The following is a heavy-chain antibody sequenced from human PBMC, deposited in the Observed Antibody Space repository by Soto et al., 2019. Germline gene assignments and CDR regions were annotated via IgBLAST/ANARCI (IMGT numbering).Heavy chain of an antibody. D-gene: IGHD2-15*01. Sequence: GGSMRLSCEGPGFTFSDYGFHWVRQAPGKGLEWVAMISYDGSDRYYRDSVQGRFTISRDDSKNTVFLQMNSLRTEDTAMYYCARSTYCNGGSCYPQYWGPGTLVTVSS. J-gene: IGHJ4*02. CDR1: GFTFSDYG. CDR3: ARSTYCNGGSCYPQY. V-gene: IGHV3-30*03. CDR2: ISYDGSDR.